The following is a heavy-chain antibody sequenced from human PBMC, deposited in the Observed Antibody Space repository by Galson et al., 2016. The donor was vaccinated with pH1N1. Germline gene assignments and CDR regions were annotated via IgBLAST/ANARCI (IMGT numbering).Heavy chain of an antibody. D-gene: IGHD5-12*01. CDR2: ISGSGRDT. CDR3: AEVPRRGFNAYGVGY. CDR1: GFTFNKYA. J-gene: IGHJ4*02. V-gene: IGHV3-23*01. Sequence: SLRLSCAASGFTFNKYAMTRVRQAPGKGLEWVSAISGSGRDTYYADSVKGRFTISRDNSKDTVYLQMNSLTVEDTAIYYCAEVPRRGFNAYGVGYWGQGTLVTVSS.